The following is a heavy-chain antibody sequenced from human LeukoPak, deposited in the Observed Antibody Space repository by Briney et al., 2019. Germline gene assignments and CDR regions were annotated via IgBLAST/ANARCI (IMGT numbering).Heavy chain of an antibody. D-gene: IGHD1-20*01. J-gene: IGHJ3*02. CDR3: ASQTLTDDAFDI. CDR1: GGSVSSGTYY. V-gene: IGHV4-61*02. CDR2: IYTSGRT. Sequence: SETLSLTCTASGGSVSSGTYYWDWIRQPAEKGLEWIGRIYTSGRTNYNPSLKSRVTISVDTSKNQFSLKLTSVTAADTAVYYCASQTLTDDAFDIWGQGTMVTVSS.